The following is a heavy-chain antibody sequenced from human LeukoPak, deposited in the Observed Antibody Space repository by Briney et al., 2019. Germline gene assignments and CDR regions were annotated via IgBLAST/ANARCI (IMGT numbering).Heavy chain of an antibody. CDR1: GFSVSTNY. J-gene: IGHJ6*03. CDR2: IYSGGST. V-gene: IGHV3-53*05. CDR3: ARGPGDYYYMDV. Sequence: PGGSLRLSCAASGFSVSTNYMSWVRQAPGKGLEWVSFIYSGGSTYYADSVKGRFTISRDNSKNTLYLQMNSLRAEDTAVYYCARGPGDYYYMDVWGKGTTVTVSS.